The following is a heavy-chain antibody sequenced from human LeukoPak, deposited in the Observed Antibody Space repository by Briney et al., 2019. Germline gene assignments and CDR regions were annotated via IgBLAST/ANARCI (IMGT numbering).Heavy chain of an antibody. J-gene: IGHJ4*02. Sequence: GASVKVSCKASGDTFSNYAISWVRQAPGQGLEWMGAIIPIFCTANYAQKFQGRVTITADESTGTAYMELSSLRSEDTAVYYCARERRGGSYFTEKRLDHWGQGTLVAVSS. CDR3: ARERRGGSYFTEKRLDH. D-gene: IGHD1-26*01. CDR2: IIPIFCTA. CDR1: GDTFSNYA. V-gene: IGHV1-69*13.